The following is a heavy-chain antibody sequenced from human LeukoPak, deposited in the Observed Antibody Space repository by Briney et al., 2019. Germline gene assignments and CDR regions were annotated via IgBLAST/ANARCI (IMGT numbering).Heavy chain of an antibody. Sequence: GGSLRLSCAASGFTFSSYWMHWVRQAPGKGLVWVSRINAGGSSTNYADSVKGRFTISRDNAKNTLYLQMNSLRAEDTAVYYCSRDHVAAFDYWGQGTLVTASS. D-gene: IGHD6-13*01. V-gene: IGHV3-74*01. CDR3: SRDHVAAFDY. CDR1: GFTFSSYW. CDR2: INAGGSST. J-gene: IGHJ4*02.